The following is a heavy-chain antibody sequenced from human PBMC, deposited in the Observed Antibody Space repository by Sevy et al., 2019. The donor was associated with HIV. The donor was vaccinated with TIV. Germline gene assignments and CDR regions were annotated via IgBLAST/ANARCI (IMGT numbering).Heavy chain of an antibody. Sequence: GGSLRLSCAASGFTFSSYAMSWVRQAPGKGLEWVSAISGSGGSTYYADSVKGRFTISRDNSKNTLYLQMNSLRAEDTAVYYCEKSLHDYGDYYFDYWGQGTLVTVSS. J-gene: IGHJ4*02. CDR1: GFTFSSYA. V-gene: IGHV3-23*01. CDR3: EKSLHDYGDYYFDY. D-gene: IGHD4-17*01. CDR2: ISGSGGST.